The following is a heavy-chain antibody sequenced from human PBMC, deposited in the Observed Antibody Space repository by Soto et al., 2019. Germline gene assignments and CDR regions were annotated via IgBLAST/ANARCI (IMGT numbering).Heavy chain of an antibody. CDR2: INSDGSYT. D-gene: IGHD5-12*01. J-gene: IGHJ4*02. CDR1: GFTFGNYW. Sequence: SLRLSCAVSGFTFGNYWMHWVRHPPGKGLVWVARINSDGSYTSYADSVKGRFTISRDNAKNTLYLQMNSLKVEDTAMYYCARRGRDGYNFDYWGQGTLVTVSS. V-gene: IGHV3-74*01. CDR3: ARRGRDGYNFDY.